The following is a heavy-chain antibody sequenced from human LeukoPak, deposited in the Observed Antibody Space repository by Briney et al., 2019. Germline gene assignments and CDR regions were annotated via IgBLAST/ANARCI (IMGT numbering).Heavy chain of an antibody. CDR2: ISGNSVTI. V-gene: IGHV3-23*01. D-gene: IGHD1-26*01. CDR1: GSTFSTYP. Sequence: GGSLRLSCTASGSTFSTYPMTWVRPAPAQGLEWVSAISGNSVTIYYADSVKGRFTISRDNSKNTLYLQMYSLRAEDTAVYYCAKILSGAYSFDLWGQGTLVTVSS. CDR3: AKILSGAYSFDL. J-gene: IGHJ4*02.